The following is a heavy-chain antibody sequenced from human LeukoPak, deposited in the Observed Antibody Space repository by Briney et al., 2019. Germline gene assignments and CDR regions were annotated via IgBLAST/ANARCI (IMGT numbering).Heavy chain of an antibody. CDR3: AKKYSSSPSGAFDI. V-gene: IGHV3-23*01. CDR2: ISASGGST. CDR1: GFTFSTYA. J-gene: IGHJ3*02. D-gene: IGHD6-6*01. Sequence: TGGSLRLSCAASGFTFSTYAMSWVRQAPGKGLEWVSSISASGGSTYYADSVKGRFTISRDNSKNTLYLQMNSLRAEDTAVYYCAKKYSSSPSGAFDIWGQGTMVTVSS.